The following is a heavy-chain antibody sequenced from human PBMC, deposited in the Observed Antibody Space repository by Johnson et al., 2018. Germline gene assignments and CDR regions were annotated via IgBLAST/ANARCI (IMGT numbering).Heavy chain of an antibody. Sequence: VQLVQSGAEVKKPGESLNISCKGSGYSFTNYWIGWVRQMSGKGLEWMGIIYPGDSDTRYSPSFQGQVTISAAKSINTAYLPWSNLKASDTAMYYCARRGGQENQKYYSYGMDVWGQGTTVTVSS. V-gene: IGHV5-51*01. CDR3: ARRGGQENQKYYSYGMDV. CDR1: GYSFTNYW. J-gene: IGHJ6*02. CDR2: IYPGDSDT. D-gene: IGHD2/OR15-2a*01.